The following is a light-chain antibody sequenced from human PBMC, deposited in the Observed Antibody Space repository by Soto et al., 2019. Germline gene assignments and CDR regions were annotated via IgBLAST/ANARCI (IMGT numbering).Light chain of an antibody. CDR1: QSVRSS. CDR2: EAS. J-gene: IGKJ5*01. CDR3: QHYGGPEIT. V-gene: IGKV3-20*01. Sequence: EIVLTQSPGTLSLSPGERASFSCRASQSVRSSLAWHQQKPGQTPRLVVYEASSRATGIPDRFSGSGSGTDFTLTINRLEPEDFAVYYCQHYGGPEITFGQGTRLEIK.